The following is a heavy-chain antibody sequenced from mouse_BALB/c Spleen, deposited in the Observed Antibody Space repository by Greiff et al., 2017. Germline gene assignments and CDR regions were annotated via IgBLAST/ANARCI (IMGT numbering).Heavy chain of an antibody. Sequence: VHVKQSGAELVRPGASVKISCKAFGYTFTNHHINWVKQRPGQGLDWIGYINPYNDYTSYNQKFKGKATLTVDKSSSTAYMELSSLTSEDSEVYYCARGESYRYDGAWFAYWGQGTLVTVSA. CDR2: INPYNDYT. CDR3: ARGESYRYDGAWFAY. J-gene: IGHJ3*01. CDR1: GYTFTNHH. V-gene: IGHV1S45*01. D-gene: IGHD2-14*01.